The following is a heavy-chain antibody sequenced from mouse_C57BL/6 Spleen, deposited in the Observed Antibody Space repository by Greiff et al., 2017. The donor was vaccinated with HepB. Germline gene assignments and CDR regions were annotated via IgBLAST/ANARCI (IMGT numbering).Heavy chain of an antibody. Sequence: EVQLLESGPGMVKPSQSLSLTCTVTGYSITSGYDWHWIRHFPGNKLEWMGYISYSGSTNYNPSLKSRISITHDTSKNHFFLKLNSVTTEDTATYYCARDTGGNPFAYWGQGTLVTVSA. CDR1: GYSITSGYD. J-gene: IGHJ3*01. V-gene: IGHV3-1*01. CDR3: ARDTGGNPFAY. CDR2: ISYSGST. D-gene: IGHD2-1*01.